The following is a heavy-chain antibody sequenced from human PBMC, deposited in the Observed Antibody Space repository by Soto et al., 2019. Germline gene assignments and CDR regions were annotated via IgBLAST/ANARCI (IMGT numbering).Heavy chain of an antibody. D-gene: IGHD3-10*01. Sequence: GESLKISCKGSGYSFTSYWIGWVRQMPGKGLEWMGIIYPGDSDTRYSPSFQGQVTISADKSISTAYLQWSSLKASDTAMYYCARQDYYGSGSYPISDYYYYGMDVWGQGTTVTVS. CDR3: ARQDYYGSGSYPISDYYYYGMDV. J-gene: IGHJ6*02. CDR1: GYSFTSYW. CDR2: IYPGDSDT. V-gene: IGHV5-51*01.